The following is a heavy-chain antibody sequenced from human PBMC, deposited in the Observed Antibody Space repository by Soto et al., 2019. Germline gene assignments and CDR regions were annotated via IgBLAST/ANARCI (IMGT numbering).Heavy chain of an antibody. J-gene: IGHJ5*02. CDR1: GYTLTELA. D-gene: IGHD3-9*01. CDR2: FDPEDGET. V-gene: IGHV1-24*01. Sequence: ASVKVSCKVSGYTLTELAIHWVRQAPGKGLEWMGGFDPEDGETIYAQKFQGRVTMTEDTSTDTAYMELSSLRSEDTAVYYCARDGANIYYDILAGCYRPKGFDRWGQGTMVSVSS. CDR3: ARDGANIYYDILAGCYRPKGFDR.